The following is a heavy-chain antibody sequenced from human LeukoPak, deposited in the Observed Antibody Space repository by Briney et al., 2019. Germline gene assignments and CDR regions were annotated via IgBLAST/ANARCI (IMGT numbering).Heavy chain of an antibody. Sequence: SETLSLTCTVSGYSISSGYYWGWIRQPPGKGLEWIGSIYHSGSTYYNPSLKSRVTISVDTSKNQFSLKLSSVTAADTAVYYCARDSMYYYDSSGYSDWGQGTLVTVSS. V-gene: IGHV4-38-2*02. CDR2: IYHSGST. CDR3: ARDSMYYYDSSGYSD. J-gene: IGHJ4*02. CDR1: GYSISSGYY. D-gene: IGHD3-22*01.